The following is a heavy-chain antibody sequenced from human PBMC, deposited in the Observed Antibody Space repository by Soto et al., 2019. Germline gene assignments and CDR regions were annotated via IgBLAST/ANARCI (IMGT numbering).Heavy chain of an antibody. D-gene: IGHD1-26*01. J-gene: IGHJ4*02. CDR1: GFSFSNYP. CDR2: ISARGDKT. Sequence: GGSLRLSCATSGFSFSNYPMTWVRQAPGKGLEWVSTISARGDKTYYAGSVKGRFTVSRDNSKNTLFLQMNSLRAEDTAIYYCVKEGTVGIEGFDFWGQGTLVTVSS. CDR3: VKEGTVGIEGFDF. V-gene: IGHV3-23*01.